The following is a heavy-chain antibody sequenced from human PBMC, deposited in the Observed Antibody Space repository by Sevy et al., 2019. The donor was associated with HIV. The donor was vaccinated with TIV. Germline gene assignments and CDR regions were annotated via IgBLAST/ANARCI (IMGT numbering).Heavy chain of an antibody. D-gene: IGHD5-12*01. J-gene: IGHJ4*02. CDR1: GFTFSSYW. Sequence: GGSLRLSCAASGFTFSSYWMTWVRQAPGKRPEWVADIKPSGSEKKYVDSVKGRFTVSRDNAKNILYLQMNSLRAEDTAVYYCARALKGATIKGGYFDYWGQGTLVTVSS. CDR3: ARALKGATIKGGYFDY. CDR2: IKPSGSEK. V-gene: IGHV3-7*03.